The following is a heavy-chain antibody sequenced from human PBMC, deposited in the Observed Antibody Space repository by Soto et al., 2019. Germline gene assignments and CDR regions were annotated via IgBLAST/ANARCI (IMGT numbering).Heavy chain of an antibody. CDR3: RLYGDYVLGIDY. D-gene: IGHD4-17*01. CDR2: IYYSGST. Sequence: PSETLSLTCTVSGGSISSGGYYWSWIRQHPGKGLEWIGYIYYSGSTYYNPSLKSRVTISVDTSKNQFSLKLSSVTAADTAVYYCRLYGDYVLGIDYWGQGTLVTVSS. CDR1: GGSISSGGYY. J-gene: IGHJ4*02. V-gene: IGHV4-31*03.